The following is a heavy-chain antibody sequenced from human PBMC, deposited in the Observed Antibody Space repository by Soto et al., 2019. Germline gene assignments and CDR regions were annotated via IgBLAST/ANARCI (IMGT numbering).Heavy chain of an antibody. CDR2: IYHSGST. CDR3: ARDPIFYYASSGYGGSYFDY. CDR1: YY. D-gene: IGHD3-22*01. V-gene: IGHV4-30-4*01. Sequence: YYWSWIRQPPGKGLEWIGYIYHSGSTYYNPSLKSRVSISIDTSQNQFSLKLTSLTAADTAVYYCARDPIFYYASSGYGGSYFDYWGQGSRVTVSS. J-gene: IGHJ4*02.